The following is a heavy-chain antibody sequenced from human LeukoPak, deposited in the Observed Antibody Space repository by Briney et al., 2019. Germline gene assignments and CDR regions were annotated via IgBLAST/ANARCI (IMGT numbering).Heavy chain of an antibody. D-gene: IGHD3/OR15-3a*01. Sequence: GGSLRLSCAASGFTFTTYWMTWVRQAPGKGLEWVVNIQEDGSEKYYLDSVKGRFTISRDNAKNSLYLQMNSLRAEDTAVYYCARGGPKGAFDIWGQGTMVTVSS. CDR3: ARGGPKGAFDI. J-gene: IGHJ3*02. CDR1: GFTFTTYW. CDR2: IQEDGSEK. V-gene: IGHV3-7*01.